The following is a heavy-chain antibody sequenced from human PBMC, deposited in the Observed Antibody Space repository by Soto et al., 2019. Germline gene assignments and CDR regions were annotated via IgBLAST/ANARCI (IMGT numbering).Heavy chain of an antibody. J-gene: IGHJ5*02. CDR2: IYYSGST. Sequence: SETLSLTCTVSGGSISSGGYYWSWIRQHPGKGLEWIGYIYYSGSTYYNPSLKSRVTISVDTSKNQFSLKLSSVTAADTAVYYCARDGLHDSSGYSPWGQGTLVTVSS. D-gene: IGHD3-22*01. V-gene: IGHV4-31*03. CDR3: ARDGLHDSSGYSP. CDR1: GGSISSGGYY.